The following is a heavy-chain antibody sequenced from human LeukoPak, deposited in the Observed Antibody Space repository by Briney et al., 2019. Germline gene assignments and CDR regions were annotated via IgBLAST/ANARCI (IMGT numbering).Heavy chain of an antibody. CDR3: AIERNNTGNAFDI. Sequence: SETLSLTCTVSGYSISSGYYWGWIRQPPGKGLEWIGSIYHSGSTYYNPSLKSRVTISVDTSKNQFSLKLSSVTAADTAVYYCAIERNNTGNAFDIWGQGTMVTVSS. J-gene: IGHJ3*02. CDR2: IYHSGST. V-gene: IGHV4-38-2*02. D-gene: IGHD1-14*01. CDR1: GYSISSGYY.